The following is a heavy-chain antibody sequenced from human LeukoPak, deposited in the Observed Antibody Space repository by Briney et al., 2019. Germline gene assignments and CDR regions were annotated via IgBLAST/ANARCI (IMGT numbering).Heavy chain of an antibody. V-gene: IGHV5-51*01. D-gene: IGHD4-11*01. Sequence: GESLKISCQASGFKFLSHWIGWVRQMPGKGLEWMGIIYSPSFQGQVTISADKSINTAYLQWSSLKASDTAIYYCARHTFDSTSYYTGCDTWGQGTLVTVSS. CDR2: IY. CDR3: ARHTFDSTSYYTGCDT. J-gene: IGHJ5*02. CDR1: GFKFLSHW.